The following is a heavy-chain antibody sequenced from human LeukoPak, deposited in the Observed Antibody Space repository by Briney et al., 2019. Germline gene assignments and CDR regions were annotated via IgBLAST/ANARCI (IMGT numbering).Heavy chain of an antibody. J-gene: IGHJ5*02. V-gene: IGHV4-39*07. CDR2: IYHSGST. Sequence: SETLSLTCTLSGDSISSSSFYWAWIRQPPGKGLEWIGSIYHSGSTYYNPSLKSRVTISVDTSKNQFSLKLSSVTAADTAVYYCARDGFGGRNPFDPWGQGTLVTVSS. D-gene: IGHD3-16*01. CDR1: GDSISSSSFY. CDR3: ARDGFGGRNPFDP.